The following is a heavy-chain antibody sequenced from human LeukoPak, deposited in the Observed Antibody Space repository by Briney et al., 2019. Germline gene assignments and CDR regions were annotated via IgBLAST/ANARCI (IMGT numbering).Heavy chain of an antibody. CDR3: ARPVPSRLGWFDP. CDR1: GGSISSSPYY. J-gene: IGHJ5*02. V-gene: IGHV4-39*01. D-gene: IGHD1-1*01. CDR2: IYYSGST. Sequence: PSETLSLTCTVSGGSISSSPYYWGWIRQPPGRGLEWIGTIYYSGSTYYNPSLKSRVTISVDTSKNQFSLKLTSVTAADTAVYYCARPVPSRLGWFDPWGQGTLVTVSS.